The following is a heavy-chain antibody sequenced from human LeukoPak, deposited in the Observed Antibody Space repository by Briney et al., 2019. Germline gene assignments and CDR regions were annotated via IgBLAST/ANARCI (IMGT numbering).Heavy chain of an antibody. CDR1: GYTFTSYG. V-gene: IGHV1-18*01. Sequence: ASVKVSCKASGYTFTSYGISWVRQAPGQGLEWMGWISAYNGNTNYAQKLQGRVTMTTDTSTSTAYMELRSLRSDDTAVYYCARDAHPYYDFWSGYYTRLSYFDYWGQGTLVTVSS. J-gene: IGHJ4*02. CDR3: ARDAHPYYDFWSGYYTRLSYFDY. D-gene: IGHD3-3*01. CDR2: ISAYNGNT.